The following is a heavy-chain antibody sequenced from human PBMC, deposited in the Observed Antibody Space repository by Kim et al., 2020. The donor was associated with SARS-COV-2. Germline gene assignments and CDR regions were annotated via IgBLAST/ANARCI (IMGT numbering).Heavy chain of an antibody. V-gene: IGHV3-48*02. CDR3: ARDTNYDFWSGYSAAFDI. CDR2: ISSSSSTI. D-gene: IGHD3-3*01. CDR1: GFTLSSYS. Sequence: GGSLRLSCAASGFTLSSYSMNWVRQAPGKGLEWVSYISSSSSTIYYADSVKGRFTISRDNAKNSLYLQMNSLRDEDTAVYYCARDTNYDFWSGYSAAFDIWGQGTMVTVSS. J-gene: IGHJ3*02.